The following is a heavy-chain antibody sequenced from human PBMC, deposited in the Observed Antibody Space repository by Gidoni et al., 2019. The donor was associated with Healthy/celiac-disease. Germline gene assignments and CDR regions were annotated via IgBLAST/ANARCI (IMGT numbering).Heavy chain of an antibody. CDR1: GGSFSGYY. CDR2: INHSGST. Sequence: QVQLQQWGAGLLKPSETLSLTCAVYGGSFSGYYWSWIRQPPGKGLEWIGEINHSGSTNYNPSLNSRVTISVDTSKNQFSLKLSSVTAADTAVYYCAREPATVTTADFDYWGQGTLVTVSS. CDR3: AREPATVTTADFDY. J-gene: IGHJ4*02. V-gene: IGHV4-34*01. D-gene: IGHD4-17*01.